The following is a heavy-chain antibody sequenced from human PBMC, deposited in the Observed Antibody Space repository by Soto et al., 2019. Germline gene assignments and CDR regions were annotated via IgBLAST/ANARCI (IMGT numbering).Heavy chain of an antibody. CDR2: ICGSGGST. J-gene: IGHJ5*02. CDR1: GFTFSSYG. Sequence: GVSLRLSCAASGFTFSSYGMHWVRQAPGKGLEWVSAICGSGGSTYYADSVKGRFTISRDNSKNTLYLQMNSLRAEDTAVYYCEKSLDDRPDNWFDPWGQGTLDTVSS. V-gene: IGHV3-23*01. D-gene: IGHD3-22*01. CDR3: EKSLDDRPDNWFDP.